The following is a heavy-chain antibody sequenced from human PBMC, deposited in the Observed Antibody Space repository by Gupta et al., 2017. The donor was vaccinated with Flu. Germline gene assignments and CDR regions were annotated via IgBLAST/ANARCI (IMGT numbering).Heavy chain of an antibody. CDR1: GGTFSSYA. CDR2: IIPIFGRA. Sequence: VQLVQSGAEVKKPGYSVKVFCRASGGTFSSYAIRGVRQAPGQGLEWMGGIIPIFGRANCAQKFQGRVTITADESTSTAYMELSSLSSEYTAVYYCASTPPLGIGGGYYIDVWGKGTTVTVSS. D-gene: IGHD7-27*01. CDR3: ASTPPLGIGGGYYIDV. J-gene: IGHJ6*03. V-gene: IGHV1-69*01.